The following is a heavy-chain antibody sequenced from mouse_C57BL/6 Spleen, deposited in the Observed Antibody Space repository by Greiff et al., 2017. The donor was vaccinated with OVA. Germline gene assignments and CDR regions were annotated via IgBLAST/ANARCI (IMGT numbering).Heavy chain of an antibody. CDR3: ARWRGSSYVSHWYFDV. Sequence: QVQLQQPGAELVRPGSSVKLSCKASGYTFTSYWMHWVKQRPIQGLEWIGNIDPSDSETHYNQKFKDKATLTVDKSSSTAYMQLISLTSEDSAVYYCARWRGSSYVSHWYFDVWGTGTTVTVSS. D-gene: IGHD1-1*01. CDR2: IDPSDSET. CDR1: GYTFTSYW. J-gene: IGHJ1*03. V-gene: IGHV1-52*01.